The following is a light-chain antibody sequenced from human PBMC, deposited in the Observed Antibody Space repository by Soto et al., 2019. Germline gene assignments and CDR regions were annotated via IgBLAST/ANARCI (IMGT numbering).Light chain of an antibody. J-gene: IGLJ1*01. CDR3: SSFVATNNLRV. CDR2: EVN. Sequence: QSALTQPPSASGSPGQSVTISCTGSSSDIGAYKYVSWYQQHPGKAPKLIIYEVNERPSGVPDRFSGSKSGNTASLTVSGLQPEDEDEYYCSSFVATNNLRVFGTGTKVTVL. CDR1: SSDIGAYKY. V-gene: IGLV2-8*01.